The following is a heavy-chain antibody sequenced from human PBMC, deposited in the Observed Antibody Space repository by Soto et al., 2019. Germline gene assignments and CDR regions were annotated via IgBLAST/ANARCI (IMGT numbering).Heavy chain of an antibody. CDR2: IKQDGSEK. D-gene: IGHD2-2*01. Sequence: GGSLRLSCAASGFTFSSYWMSWVRQAPGKGLEWVANIKQDGSEKYYVDSVKGRFTISRDKAKNSLYLQMNSLRAEDTAVYYCASWVLPCSSTSCYDYYYYMDVWGKGTTVTVSS. V-gene: IGHV3-7*01. CDR3: ASWVLPCSSTSCYDYYYYMDV. CDR1: GFTFSSYW. J-gene: IGHJ6*03.